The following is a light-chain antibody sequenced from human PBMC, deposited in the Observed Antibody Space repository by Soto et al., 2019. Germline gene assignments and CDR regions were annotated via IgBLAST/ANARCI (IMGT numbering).Light chain of an antibody. CDR1: SSNIGSNT. V-gene: IGLV1-44*01. CDR2: SNH. Sequence: QSVLTQPPSASGTPGQRVTISCSGSSSNIGSNTVNWYQQLPGTAPKLLMYSNHQRPSGVPDRFSGSKSGNTASLTISGLQAEDEADYYCSSYTTSSTWVFGGGTKVTVL. CDR3: SSYTTSSTWV. J-gene: IGLJ3*02.